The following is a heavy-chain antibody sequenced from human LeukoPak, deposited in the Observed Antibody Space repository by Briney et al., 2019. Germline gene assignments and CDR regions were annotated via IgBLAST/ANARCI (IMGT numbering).Heavy chain of an antibody. V-gene: IGHV1-2*02. CDR3: ASRNVDTQTADNDAFDI. CDR2: INPNSGGT. D-gene: IGHD3-9*01. J-gene: IGHJ3*02. CDR1: GYTFTGYY. Sequence: ASVKVSCKASGYTFTGYYMHWVRQAPGQGLEWMGWINPNSGGTNYAQKFQGRVTMTRDTSISTAYMELSRLRSDDTAVYYCASRNVDTQTADNDAFDIWGQGTMVTVSS.